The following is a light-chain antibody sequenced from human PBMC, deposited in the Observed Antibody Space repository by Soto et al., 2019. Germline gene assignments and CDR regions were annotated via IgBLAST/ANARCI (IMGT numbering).Light chain of an antibody. CDR1: QTVSSNY. J-gene: IGKJ2*01. CDR2: AAS. V-gene: IGKV3-20*01. Sequence: EIVLTQSPGTLSLSPGERATLSCRASQTVSSNYLAWYQQKPGQAPRLLIYAASTRATGIPDRFSGSGSGTDFTLTISSLEPEDFAVYYCQQYSNWPPYTFGQGTKVDIK. CDR3: QQYSNWPPYT.